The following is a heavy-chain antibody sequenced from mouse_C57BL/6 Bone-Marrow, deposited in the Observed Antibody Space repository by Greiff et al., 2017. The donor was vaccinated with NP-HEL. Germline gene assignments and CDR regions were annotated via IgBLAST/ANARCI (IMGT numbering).Heavy chain of an antibody. J-gene: IGHJ1*03. CDR3: AIRDYCGSTYWYFDV. Sequence: QVQLQQSGAELVKPGASVKLSCKASGYTFTSYWMQWVKQRPGQGLEWIGEIDPSDSDTNYNQKFKGKATLTVDTSSSTASMQLSSLTSEDSAVYYCAIRDYCGSTYWYFDVGGTGTTVTVSS. CDR1: GYTFTSYW. D-gene: IGHD1-1*01. CDR2: IDPSDSDT. V-gene: IGHV1-50*01.